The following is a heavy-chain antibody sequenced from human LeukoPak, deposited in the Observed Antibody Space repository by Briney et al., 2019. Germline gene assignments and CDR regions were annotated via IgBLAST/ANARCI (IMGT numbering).Heavy chain of an antibody. V-gene: IGHV4-61*02. D-gene: IGHD3-16*01. CDR2: IYTSGST. Sequence: SETLSLTCTVSGGSISSSSYYWGWIRQPAGKGLEWIGRIYTSGSTKYNPSLKSRVTISVDTSKNQFSLKLSSVTAADTAVYFCARAFRGIDYWGQGTLVTVSS. CDR1: GGSISSSSYY. J-gene: IGHJ4*02. CDR3: ARAFRGIDY.